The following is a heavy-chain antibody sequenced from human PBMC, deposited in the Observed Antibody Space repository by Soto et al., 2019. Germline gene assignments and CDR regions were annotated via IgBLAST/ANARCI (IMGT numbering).Heavy chain of an antibody. CDR2: IYYSGST. CDR3: ARHIGYCTNGVCFNWFDP. CDR1: GGSISSSSYY. J-gene: IGHJ5*02. Sequence: PSETLSLTCTVSGGSISSSSYYWGWIRQPPGKGLEWIGSIYYSGSTYYNPSLKSRVTISVDTSKNRFSLKLSSVTAADTAVYYCARHIGYCTNGVCFNWFDPWGQGTLVTVSS. V-gene: IGHV4-39*01. D-gene: IGHD2-8*01.